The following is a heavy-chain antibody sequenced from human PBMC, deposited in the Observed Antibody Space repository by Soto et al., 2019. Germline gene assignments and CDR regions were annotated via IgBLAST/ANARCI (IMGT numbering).Heavy chain of an antibody. CDR2: IYYSGST. Sequence: QVQLQESGPGLVKPSETLSLTCTVSGGSVSSGSYYWSWIRQPPGKGLEWIGYIYYSGSTNYNPSLMSRVTISVDTSKNQFSLKLSSVTAADTAVYYCARGAEAAGPHVVTAGYGMDVWGQGTTVTVSS. CDR3: ARGAEAAGPHVVTAGYGMDV. CDR1: GGSVSSGSYY. D-gene: IGHD2-21*02. V-gene: IGHV4-61*01. J-gene: IGHJ6*02.